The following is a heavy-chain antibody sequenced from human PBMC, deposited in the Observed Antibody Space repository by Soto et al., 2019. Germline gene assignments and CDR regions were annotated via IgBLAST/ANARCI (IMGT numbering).Heavy chain of an antibody. V-gene: IGHV2-5*02. CDR2: IYWDDDK. J-gene: IGHJ6*02. Sequence: SGPTLVNPTQTLTLTCTFSGLSLSTYGVGVGWIRQPPGKALEWLALIYWDDDKRYNPSLKSRLTITKDTSKNQVVLTMTNMDPVDTATYYCVQSRCGGDCLQSYSSHSYYGLDVWGQGTTVTVSS. CDR3: VQSRCGGDCLQSYSSHSYYGLDV. CDR1: GLSLSTYGVG. D-gene: IGHD2-21*02.